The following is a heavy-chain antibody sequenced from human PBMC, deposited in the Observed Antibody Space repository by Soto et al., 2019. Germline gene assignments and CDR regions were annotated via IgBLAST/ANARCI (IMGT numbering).Heavy chain of an antibody. Sequence: SETLSLTSTVSGGSFKSGSGSWSWIRQPPGKGLEWIGYVYHTGRTSYNPSLKSRVSISMDTSKNQFSLNLDSVTAADTAVYFCARDFAYFDSWGQGTLVTVSS. CDR3: ARDFAYFDS. J-gene: IGHJ4*02. D-gene: IGHD3-3*01. CDR2: VYHTGRT. V-gene: IGHV4-61*01. CDR1: GGSFKSGSGS.